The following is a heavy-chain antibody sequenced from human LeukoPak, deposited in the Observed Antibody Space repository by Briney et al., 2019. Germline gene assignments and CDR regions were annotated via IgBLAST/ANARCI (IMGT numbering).Heavy chain of an antibody. Sequence: GGSLRLSCAASGFTFSSSAMSWVRQAPGKGLEWVSAISNNGGYTYYADSVKGRFTISRDNSKNTLYLQMNSLRAEDTAVYYCAKQAGTAMVSDYWGQGTLVTVSS. D-gene: IGHD5-18*01. CDR3: AKQAGTAMVSDY. V-gene: IGHV3-23*01. J-gene: IGHJ4*02. CDR1: GFTFSSSA. CDR2: ISNNGGYT.